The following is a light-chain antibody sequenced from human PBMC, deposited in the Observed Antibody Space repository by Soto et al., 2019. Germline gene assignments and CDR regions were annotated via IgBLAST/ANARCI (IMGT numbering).Light chain of an antibody. CDR3: QQYGSSPPIT. J-gene: IGKJ5*01. CDR1: QSVSSSY. CDR2: GAS. V-gene: IGKV3-20*01. Sequence: EIVLTQSPVTLSLSPGKRATLSCRASQSVSSSYLAWYQQKPGQAPRLLIYGASSRATGIPGRFSGSGSGTDFTLTISRLEPEDFAVYYCQQYGSSPPITFGQGTRLEI.